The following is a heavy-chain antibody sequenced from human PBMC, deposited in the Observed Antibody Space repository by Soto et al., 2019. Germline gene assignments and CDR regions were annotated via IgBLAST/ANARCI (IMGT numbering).Heavy chain of an antibody. CDR3: ARSERYCSSTSCPEILRGYYMDV. CDR1: GFTFSSYD. CDR2: IGTAGDT. V-gene: IGHV3-13*01. Sequence: GGSLRLSCAASGFTFSSYDMHWVRQATGKGLEWVSAIGTAGDTYYPGSVKGRFTISRENAKNSLYLQMNSLRAGDTAVYYCARSERYCSSTSCPEILRGYYMDVWGKGTTVTVSS. J-gene: IGHJ6*03. D-gene: IGHD2-2*01.